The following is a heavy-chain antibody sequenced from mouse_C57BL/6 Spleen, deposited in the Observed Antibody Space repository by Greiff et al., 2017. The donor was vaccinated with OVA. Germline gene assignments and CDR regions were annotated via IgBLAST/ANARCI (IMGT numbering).Heavy chain of an antibody. V-gene: IGHV3-6*01. CDR3: ARERGSYDAMDY. J-gene: IGHJ4*01. D-gene: IGHD1-1*02. Sequence: ESGPGLVKPSQSLSLTCSVTGYSITSGYYWNWIRQFPGNKLEWMGYISYDGSNNYNPSLKNRISITRDTSKNQFFLKLNSVTTEDTATYYCARERGSYDAMDYWGQGTSVTVSS. CDR2: ISYDGSN. CDR1: GYSITSGYY.